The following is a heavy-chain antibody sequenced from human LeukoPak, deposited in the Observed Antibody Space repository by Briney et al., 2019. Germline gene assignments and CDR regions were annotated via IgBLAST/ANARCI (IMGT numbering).Heavy chain of an antibody. CDR3: ARVVGYSSSWSWHPYFDP. Sequence: PSQTLSLTCTVSGGSISSGGYYWSWIRQPAGKGLEWIGRIYTSGSTNYNPSLKSRVTMSVDTSKNQFSLQLNSVTPEDTAVYYCARVVGYSSSWSWHPYFDPWGQGTLVTVSS. V-gene: IGHV4-61*02. CDR2: IYTSGST. CDR1: GGSISSGGYY. D-gene: IGHD6-13*01. J-gene: IGHJ5*02.